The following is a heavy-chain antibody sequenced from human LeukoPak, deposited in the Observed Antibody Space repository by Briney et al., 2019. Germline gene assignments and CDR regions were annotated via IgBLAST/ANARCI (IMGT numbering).Heavy chain of an antibody. V-gene: IGHV3-30*04. CDR2: ISYDGSNK. CDR3: ARDDLSDYYGSGSYYLY. J-gene: IGHJ4*02. CDR1: GFTFSSYA. D-gene: IGHD3-10*01. Sequence: GGSLRLSCAASGFTFSSYAMHWVRQAPGKGLERVAVISYDGSNKYYADSVKGRFTISRDNSKNTLYLQMNSLRAEDTAVYYCARDDLSDYYGSGSYYLYWGQGTLVTVSS.